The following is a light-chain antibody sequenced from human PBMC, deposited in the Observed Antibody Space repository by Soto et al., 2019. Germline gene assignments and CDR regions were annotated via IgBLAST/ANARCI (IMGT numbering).Light chain of an antibody. V-gene: IGLV2-14*03. CDR3: SSYTGSNTVI. Sequence: QSALTQPASVSGSPGQSITISCTGTSSDVGGYNYISWYQQHPGKAPKFIIYDVRNRPSGVSNRFSGSRSGNTASLTISGLQAEDEADYYCSSYTGSNTVIFGGGTKLTVL. J-gene: IGLJ2*01. CDR2: DVR. CDR1: SSDVGGYNY.